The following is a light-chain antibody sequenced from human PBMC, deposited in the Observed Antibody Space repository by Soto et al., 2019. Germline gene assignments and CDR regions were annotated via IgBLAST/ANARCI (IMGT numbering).Light chain of an antibody. CDR3: CSYGGGTSFYV. J-gene: IGLJ1*01. Sequence: QSALTQPPSASGSPGQSVTISCTGTSSDIGTYDYVSWYQHLPDKAHKLIIYEVSKRPSGVPDRFSGSKSGNTASLTVSGLQAEDEGDYYCCSYGGGTSFYVFGTGTKVTV. CDR2: EVS. V-gene: IGLV2-8*01. CDR1: SSDIGTYDY.